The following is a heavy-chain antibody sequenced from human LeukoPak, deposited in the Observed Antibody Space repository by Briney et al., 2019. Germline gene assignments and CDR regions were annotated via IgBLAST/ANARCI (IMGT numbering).Heavy chain of an antibody. CDR1: GGSINSYY. J-gene: IGHJ5*02. CDR3: ARGYSSNWQLNWFDP. V-gene: IGHV4-59*01. D-gene: IGHD6-13*01. Sequence: SETLSLTCTVSGGSINSYYWSWIRQPPGKGLEWIGYIFYSGSTNYNPSLKSRLTISVDTSKNQFSLKLSSVTAADTAVYYCARGYSSNWQLNWFDPWGQGTLVTVSS. CDR2: IFYSGST.